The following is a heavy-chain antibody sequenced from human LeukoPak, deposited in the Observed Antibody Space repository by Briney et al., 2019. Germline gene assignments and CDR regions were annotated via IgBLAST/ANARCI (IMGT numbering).Heavy chain of an antibody. CDR3: ARAEGTFADYGSGYFDY. CDR2: IDHSGST. D-gene: IGHD3-10*01. CDR1: GGSFSSYY. V-gene: IGHV4-59*12. J-gene: IGHJ4*02. Sequence: PSETLSLTCTVSGGSFSSYYWTWIRQPPGKGLEWIGYIDHSGSTYYNPSLKSRVTISVDTSKNQFSLKLSSVTAADTAVYYCARAEGTFADYGSGYFDYWGQGTLVTVSS.